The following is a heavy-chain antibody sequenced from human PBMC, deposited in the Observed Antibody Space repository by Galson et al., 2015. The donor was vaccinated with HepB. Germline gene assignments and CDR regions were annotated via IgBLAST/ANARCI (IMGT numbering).Heavy chain of an antibody. CDR1: GLKFGNYW. D-gene: IGHD2/OR15-2a*01. V-gene: IGHV3-7*03. CDR2: IKQDGSEK. CDR3: ARDVL. J-gene: IGHJ4*02. Sequence: SLRLSCAASGLKFGNYWMSWVRQAPGKGLEWVANIKQDGSEKYYGASVKGRFTTSRDNAKNSVYLQMNSLRAEDTAVYYCARDVLWGQGTLVTVSS.